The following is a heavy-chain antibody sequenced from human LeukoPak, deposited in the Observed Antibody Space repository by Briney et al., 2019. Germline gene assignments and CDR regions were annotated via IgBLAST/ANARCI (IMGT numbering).Heavy chain of an antibody. V-gene: IGHV3-23*01. D-gene: IGHD3-3*01. CDR3: AKGGRITIFGVTPNRNNWFDP. J-gene: IGHJ5*02. CDR1: GFTFSSYA. Sequence: PGGSLRLSCAASGFTFSSYAMSWVRQAPGKGLEWVSAISGSGGSTYYADSVKGRFTISRDNSKNTLYLQMNSLRAEDTAVYYCAKGGRITIFGVTPNRNNWFDPWGQGTLVTVSS. CDR2: ISGSGGST.